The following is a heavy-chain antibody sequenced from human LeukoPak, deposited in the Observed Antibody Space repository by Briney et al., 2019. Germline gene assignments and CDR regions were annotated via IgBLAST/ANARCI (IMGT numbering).Heavy chain of an antibody. D-gene: IGHD4-17*01. CDR3: ARDLGDYGDYYFDY. J-gene: IGHJ4*02. V-gene: IGHV4-39*02. CDR2: IYYSGST. Sequence: PSETLSLTCTVSGDSISSSSYYWGWIRQPPGKGLEWIGSIYYSGSTSYNPSLKSRVTISVDTSKNQFSLKLSSVTAADTAVYYCARDLGDYGDYYFDYWGQGTLVTVSS. CDR1: GDSISSSSYY.